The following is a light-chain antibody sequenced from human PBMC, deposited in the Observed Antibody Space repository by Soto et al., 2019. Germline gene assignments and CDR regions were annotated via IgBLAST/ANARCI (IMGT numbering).Light chain of an antibody. Sequence: DIQMTQSPSSLSASVGDRVTITCRASQSISNYLNWYQQKPGKAPKLLIYAASSMQSGVPSRFSGSGSGTDFTITIGSLQPEDFATYYCQQSYSPLMYTFGQGTKLEIK. CDR3: QQSYSPLMYT. CDR2: AAS. J-gene: IGKJ2*01. CDR1: QSISNY. V-gene: IGKV1-39*01.